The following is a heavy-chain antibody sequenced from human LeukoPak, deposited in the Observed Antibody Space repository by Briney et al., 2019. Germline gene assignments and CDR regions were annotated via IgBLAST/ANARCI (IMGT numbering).Heavy chain of an antibody. CDR2: IIPIFGTA. V-gene: IGHV1-69*13. J-gene: IGHJ3*02. CDR1: GGTFSSYA. CDR3: ARASGVRYCSSTSCYGSAFDI. Sequence: SVKVSCKASGGTFSSYAISWVRQAPGQGLEWMGGIIPIFGTANCAQKFQGRVTITADESTSTAYMELSSLRSEDTAVYYCARASGVRYCSSTSCYGSAFDIWGQGTMVTVSS. D-gene: IGHD2-2*01.